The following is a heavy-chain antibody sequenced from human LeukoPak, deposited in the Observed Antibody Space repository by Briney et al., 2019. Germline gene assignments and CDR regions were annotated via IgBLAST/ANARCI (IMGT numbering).Heavy chain of an antibody. CDR3: ANSPLVVPLYYYYGMDV. V-gene: IGHV3-74*01. Sequence: GGSLRLSCAASGFTFSSYWMHWVRQAPGKGLVWVSRINSDGSSTSYADSVKGRFTISRDNAKNTLYLQMNSLRAEDTAVYYCANSPLVVPLYYYYGMDVWGQGTTVTVSS. CDR2: INSDGSST. J-gene: IGHJ6*02. CDR1: GFTFSSYW. D-gene: IGHD2-2*01.